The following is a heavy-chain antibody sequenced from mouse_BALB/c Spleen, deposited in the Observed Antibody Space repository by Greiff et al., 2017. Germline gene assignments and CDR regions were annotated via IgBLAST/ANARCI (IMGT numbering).Heavy chain of an antibody. CDR1: GYTFTDYV. CDR3: ARRGNYVRYYFDY. Sequence: VQRVESGPELVKPGASVKMSCKASGYTFTDYVISWVKQRTGQGLEWIGEIYPGSGSTYYNEKFKGKATLTTDKSSNTAYMQLSSLTSEDSAVYFCARRGNYVRYYFDYWGQGTTLTVSS. CDR2: IYPGSGST. D-gene: IGHD2-1*01. V-gene: IGHV1-77*01. J-gene: IGHJ2*01.